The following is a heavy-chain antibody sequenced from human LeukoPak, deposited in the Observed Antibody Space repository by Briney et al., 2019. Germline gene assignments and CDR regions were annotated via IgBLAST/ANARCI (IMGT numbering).Heavy chain of an antibody. CDR2: ISTAITTT. CDR3: ARDGGKGYEIDY. Sequence: GGSLRLSCVISGFPFSNNPMNWVRQAPGKGLEWVSYISTAITTTYYAESVKGRFTISRDNAKNSLYLQMNSLRVEDTAVYYCARDGGKGYEIDYWGQGTLVTVSS. V-gene: IGHV3-48*01. J-gene: IGHJ4*02. D-gene: IGHD2-2*01. CDR1: GFPFSNNP.